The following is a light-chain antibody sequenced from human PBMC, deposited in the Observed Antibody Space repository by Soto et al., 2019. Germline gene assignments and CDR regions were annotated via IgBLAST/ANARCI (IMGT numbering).Light chain of an antibody. J-gene: IGKJ5*01. Sequence: EVVLTQSPVTLSLSPGERATLSCRASQSVDSHLAWYQQKPGQAPRLLIYDVSKRATGTPARFSGSGSGTDFTLPISSLEPEDFAVYYCQQRTYWQLTFGNGPRLEL. V-gene: IGKV3-11*01. CDR3: QQRTYWQLT. CDR1: QSVDSH. CDR2: DVS.